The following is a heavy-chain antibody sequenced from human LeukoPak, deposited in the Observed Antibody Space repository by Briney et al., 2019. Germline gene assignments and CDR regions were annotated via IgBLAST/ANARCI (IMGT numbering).Heavy chain of an antibody. CDR2: ISHSGSA. J-gene: IGHJ6*03. CDR1: GGSLSGYS. D-gene: IGHD4-23*01. Sequence: PSETLSLTCAVYGGSLSGYSWSWIRQPPGKGLERIGEISHSGSATYNPFLESRVTISLDTSSNQFSLKLTSPTAADTAVFYCARSKTTVVTPTFGFHYYHYMDVWGKGTTVTVSS. V-gene: IGHV4-34*01. CDR3: ARSKTTVVTPTFGFHYYHYMDV.